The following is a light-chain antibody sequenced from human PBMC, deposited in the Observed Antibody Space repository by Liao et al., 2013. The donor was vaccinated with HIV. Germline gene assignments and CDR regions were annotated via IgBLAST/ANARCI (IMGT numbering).Light chain of an antibody. CDR2: LDS. Sequence: YILTQPPSVSVAPGETATITCEGDNIRGKSVHWYQQMPGQAPVLVILLDSDRPSGIPDRFSGSNSGNTATLTISGTQPMDEADYYCQAWDRNTAIFGGGTKLTVL. CDR3: QAWDRNTAI. V-gene: IGLV3-21*01. J-gene: IGLJ2*01. CDR1: NIRGKS.